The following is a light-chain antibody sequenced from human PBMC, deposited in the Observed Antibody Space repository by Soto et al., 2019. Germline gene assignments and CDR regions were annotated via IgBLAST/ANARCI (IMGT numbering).Light chain of an antibody. CDR1: SSDIGGYNY. J-gene: IGLJ1*01. CDR2: NVA. V-gene: IGLV2-14*03. Sequence: QSVLTQPASVSGSPGQSITISCTGTSSDIGGYNYVAWYQQHLGKAPKLIIYNVAVRPSGVSNRFSGSKPGNTASLAISGLQPEDEAHYYCSSYTGASALYVFGTGTKVTVL. CDR3: SSYTGASALYV.